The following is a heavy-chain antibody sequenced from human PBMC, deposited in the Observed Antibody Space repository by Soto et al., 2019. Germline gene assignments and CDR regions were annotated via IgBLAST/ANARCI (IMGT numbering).Heavy chain of an antibody. J-gene: IGHJ4*02. V-gene: IGHV3-64D*06. Sequence: GSLLGSCSASGFTFSIYAMHWVRQAPGKGLEYVSGVRGNGDPPFYADSVKGRFTISRDNSKNTLYLQVSSLSADDKAVYYCVKSRGGNNFDFFDWGQGALVTVYS. CDR2: VRGNGDPP. D-gene: IGHD5-12*01. CDR1: GFTFSIYA. CDR3: VKSRGGNNFDFFD.